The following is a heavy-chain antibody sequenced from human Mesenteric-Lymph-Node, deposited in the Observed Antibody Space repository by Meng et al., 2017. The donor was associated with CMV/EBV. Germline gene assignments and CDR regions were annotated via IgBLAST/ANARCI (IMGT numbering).Heavy chain of an antibody. CDR3: ASGPV. Sequence: TLSLTCAASGFTFSSYAMHWVRQAPGKGLEWVAVISYDGSNKYYADSVKGRFTISRDNSKNTLYLQMNSLRAEDTAVYYCASGPVWGQGTTVTVSS. J-gene: IGHJ6*02. CDR1: GFTFSSYA. V-gene: IGHV3-30*04. CDR2: ISYDGSNK.